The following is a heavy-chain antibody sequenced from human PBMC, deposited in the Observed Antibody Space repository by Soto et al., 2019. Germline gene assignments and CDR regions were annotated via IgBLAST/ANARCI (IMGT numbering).Heavy chain of an antibody. CDR3: ARPDSFGYYPY. CDR2: IYHSGTT. V-gene: IGHV4-38-2*01. D-gene: IGHD3-22*01. J-gene: IGHJ4*02. Sequence: ETLSLTCAFSAHSISIGDYWAWSRQPPGKGLEWIGSIYHSGTTYYKSSLKSRVTISVDTSRNQFSLKLTSVTAADSAVYYCARPDSFGYYPYCVQGTWVTVSS. CDR1: AHSISIGDY.